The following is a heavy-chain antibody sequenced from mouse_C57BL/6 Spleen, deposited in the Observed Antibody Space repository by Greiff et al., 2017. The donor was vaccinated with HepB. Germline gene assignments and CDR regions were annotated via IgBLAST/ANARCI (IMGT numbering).Heavy chain of an antibody. CDR3: ARGPPRGFAY. V-gene: IGHV7-3*01. CDR2: IRNKANGYTT. Sequence: EVMLVESGGGLVQPGGSLSLSCAASGFTFTDYYMSWVRQPPGKALEWLGFIRNKANGYTTEYSASVKGRFTISRDNSQSILYLQMNALRAEDSATYYCARGPPRGFAYWGQGTLVTVSA. CDR1: GFTFTDYY. J-gene: IGHJ3*01.